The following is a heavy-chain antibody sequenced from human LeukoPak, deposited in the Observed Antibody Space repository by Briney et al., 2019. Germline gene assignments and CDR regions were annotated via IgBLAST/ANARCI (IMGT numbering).Heavy chain of an antibody. CDR2: VSYLGNDK. J-gene: IGHJ4*02. D-gene: IGHD6-25*01. Sequence: PGGSLRLSCAASGFTFNKYAMYWVRQAPGKGLEWVAVVSYLGNDKFYADSVKGRFTISKDNSNNTVYLEINSLRSEDTAVYYCARPLERRLIHYFDFWGPGTLVTVSS. CDR1: GFTFNKYA. V-gene: IGHV3-30-3*01. CDR3: ARPLERRLIHYFDF.